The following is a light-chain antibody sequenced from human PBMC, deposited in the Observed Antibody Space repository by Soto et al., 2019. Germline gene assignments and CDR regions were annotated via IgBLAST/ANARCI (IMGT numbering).Light chain of an antibody. CDR2: AAS. CDR1: QSVSSY. V-gene: IGKV1-39*02. CDR3: QKHTNWPLN. Sequence: DIQITHSPSSLSASVVDRVTITFLASQSVSSYLNWYQHKPGKAPKLLIYAASSLQSGVPSRFSGSGSGTDFTLTISSLEPEDFAVYYCQKHTNWPLNFGGGTKVDIK. J-gene: IGKJ4*01.